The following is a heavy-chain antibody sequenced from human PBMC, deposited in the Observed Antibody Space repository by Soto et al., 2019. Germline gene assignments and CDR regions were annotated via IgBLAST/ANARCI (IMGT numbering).Heavy chain of an antibody. V-gene: IGHV1-46*01. CDR2: INPSGGST. Sequence: QVQLVQSGAEVKKPGASVKVSCKASGYTFTSYYMHWVRQAPGQGLEWMGIINPSGGSTSYAQKFQGRVTMIRDTSTRTVYMELSSLRSDATAVYYCARVGRWLNWYSDLWGRGTLLTVSS. J-gene: IGHJ2*01. CDR3: ARVGRWLNWYSDL. D-gene: IGHD6-19*01. CDR1: GYTFTSYY.